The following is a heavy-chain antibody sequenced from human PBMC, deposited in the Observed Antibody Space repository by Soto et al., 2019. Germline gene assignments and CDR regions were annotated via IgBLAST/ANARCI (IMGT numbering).Heavy chain of an antibody. V-gene: IGHV5-51*01. CDR3: ARQNVWGSYRPHNAFDT. J-gene: IGHJ3*02. Sequence: GESLKISCXGSGYSFTSYWIGWVRQMPGKGLEWMGIIYPGDSDTRYSPSFQGQVTISADMSISTAYLQWSSLKASDTAMYYCARQNVWGSYRPHNAFDTWGQGTMVTVSS. CDR1: GYSFTSYW. D-gene: IGHD3-16*02. CDR2: IYPGDSDT.